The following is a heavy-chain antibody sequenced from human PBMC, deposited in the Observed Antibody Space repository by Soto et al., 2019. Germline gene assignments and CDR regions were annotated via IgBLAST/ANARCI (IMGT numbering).Heavy chain of an antibody. CDR2: ISASGSYI. Sequence: GGSLRLSCAASGFTFSNYGMHWVRQAPGKGLEWVSCISASGSYIYYADSVKGRFTISRDNAKNSLYLQVNSLGAEDTAVYYCARDTGSGRLLDYWGQGTLVTVSS. CDR3: ARDTGSGRLLDY. J-gene: IGHJ4*02. CDR1: GFTFSNYG. V-gene: IGHV3-21*01. D-gene: IGHD1-26*01.